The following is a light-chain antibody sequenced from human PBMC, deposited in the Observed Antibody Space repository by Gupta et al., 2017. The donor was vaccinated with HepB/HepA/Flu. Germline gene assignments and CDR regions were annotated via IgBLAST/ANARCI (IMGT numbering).Light chain of an antibody. CDR2: EHA. J-gene: IGLJ3*02. CDR3: HSWDRSNVV. V-gene: IGLV3-1*01. Sequence: SYDLTQAPSVSVSPGQTATITCSGYRMGEQYASWYKQNPGQSPVLIIYEHAKRPAGIPERFSGSNAGNTATLTISVTQATDDDYYNLHSWDRSNVVFGGGTKFTVL. CDR1: RMGEQY.